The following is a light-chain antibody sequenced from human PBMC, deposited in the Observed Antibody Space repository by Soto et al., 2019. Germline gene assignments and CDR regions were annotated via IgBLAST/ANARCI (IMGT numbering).Light chain of an antibody. CDR2: AAS. V-gene: IGKV1-39*01. CDR1: QNIGVY. Sequence: DIQMTQSPSSLSASVGDRVTITCRASQNIGVYLNWYQKKPGKAPKLLIHAASSLPSGVPSTFSGSGSGTDFALTISSLQPEDFATYYCHQTAAIPWTFAQGTKVEIK. CDR3: HQTAAIPWT. J-gene: IGKJ1*01.